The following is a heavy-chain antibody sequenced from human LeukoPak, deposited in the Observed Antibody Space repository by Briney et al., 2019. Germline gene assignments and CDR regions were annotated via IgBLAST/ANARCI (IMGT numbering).Heavy chain of an antibody. CDR1: GYSFSSNW. J-gene: IGHJ3*02. V-gene: IGHV5-51*01. CDR3: ARRPPGGAIDI. CDR2: IYPSDSDI. D-gene: IGHD2-15*01. Sequence: GESLKISCKGSGYSFSSNWIVWVRQMPGKGLEWMGIIYPSDSDIRYSPSFQGQVTISADKSISTAYLQWSSLKASDTAMYYCARRPPGGAIDIWGQGTMVTVSS.